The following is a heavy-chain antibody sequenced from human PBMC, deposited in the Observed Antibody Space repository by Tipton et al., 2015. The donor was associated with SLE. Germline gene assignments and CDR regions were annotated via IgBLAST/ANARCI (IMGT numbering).Heavy chain of an antibody. V-gene: IGHV4-59*08. CDR1: GGSISSYY. J-gene: IGHJ4*02. CDR2: IYYSGST. Sequence: LRLSCTVSGGSISSYYWSWIRQPPGKGLGWIGYIYYSGSTNYNPSLKSRVTISVDTSKNQFSLKLTSVTAADTAVYYCARQDSGNYYPFDYWGQGTLVTVSS. D-gene: IGHD1-26*01. CDR3: ARQDSGNYYPFDY.